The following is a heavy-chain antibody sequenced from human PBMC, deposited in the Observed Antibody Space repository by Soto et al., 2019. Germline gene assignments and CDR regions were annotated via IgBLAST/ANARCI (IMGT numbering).Heavy chain of an antibody. CDR2: ISYNGRNK. D-gene: IGHD3-3*01. CDR1: GFTSGDYA. Sequence: GGSLRHSCTASGFTSGDYAMSRFRQAPGKGLEWVAIISYNGRNKYHSDSVKGRFTISRDNSKNTLYLQMNSLRAEDTAVYYCAKDGLVLPLLDMKNKGATYFHEWGQ. V-gene: IGHV3-30-3*02. J-gene: IGHJ4*02. CDR3: AKDGLVLPLLDMKNKGATYFHE.